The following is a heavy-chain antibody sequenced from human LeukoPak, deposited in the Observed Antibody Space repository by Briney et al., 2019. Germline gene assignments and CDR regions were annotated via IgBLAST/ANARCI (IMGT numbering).Heavy chain of an antibody. J-gene: IGHJ4*02. D-gene: IGHD2-2*01. CDR3: ARIKSGGTDCSSTSCPFDY. V-gene: IGHV4-59*01. CDR2: IYNSGST. CDR1: GGSISSYY. Sequence: SETLSLTCTVSGGSISSYYWSWIRQSPGKGLEWIGYIYNSGSTNYNPSLKSRVTISVDTSKNQFSLKLSSVTAADTAVYYCARIKSGGTDCSSTSCPFDYWGQGTLVTVSS.